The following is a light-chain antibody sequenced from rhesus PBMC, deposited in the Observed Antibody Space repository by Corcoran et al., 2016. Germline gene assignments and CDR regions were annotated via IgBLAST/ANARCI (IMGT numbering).Light chain of an antibody. Sequence: DIQMTQSPSSLSASVGDRVTITCRASQGIRSYLAWYQQKPGKAPNLLIYAASTLRSGVPSRFSGTRSGTDFTLTSSSLQPEDFATDYCQQHDSYPLTFGGGTKVELK. CDR1: QGIRSY. J-gene: IGKJ4*01. V-gene: IGKV1-25*01. CDR2: AAS. CDR3: QQHDSYPLT.